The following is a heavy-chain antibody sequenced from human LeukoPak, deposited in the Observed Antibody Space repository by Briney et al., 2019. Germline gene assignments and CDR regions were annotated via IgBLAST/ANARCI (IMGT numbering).Heavy chain of an antibody. J-gene: IGHJ4*02. Sequence: ASVKVSCKASGYTFTGYYMHWVRQAPGQGLEWMGWINPNSGGTNYAQKFQGRVTMTRDTSISTAYMELSRLRSDDTAVYYCARVFGRLRLLGHFDYWGQGTLVTVSP. V-gene: IGHV1-2*02. CDR3: ARVFGRLRLLGHFDY. CDR2: INPNSGGT. D-gene: IGHD5-12*01. CDR1: GYTFTGYY.